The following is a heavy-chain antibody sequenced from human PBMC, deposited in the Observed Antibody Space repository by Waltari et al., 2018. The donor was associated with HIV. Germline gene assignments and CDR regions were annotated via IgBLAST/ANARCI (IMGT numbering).Heavy chain of an antibody. CDR2: VQPHHPER. Sequence: EAQLVQSGAEVKKPGESLRISCKGAGYDFNSHWVAGVRQMPGTALAWVGIVQPHHPERTYSPSSQGLVTFSVDTAIRTAYVQWRRLRASDTATYYCARLNNAEWDLVADYWGRGTLVTVSS. D-gene: IGHD1-26*01. J-gene: IGHJ4*02. V-gene: IGHV5-51*01. CDR3: ARLNNAEWDLVADY. CDR1: GYDFNSHW.